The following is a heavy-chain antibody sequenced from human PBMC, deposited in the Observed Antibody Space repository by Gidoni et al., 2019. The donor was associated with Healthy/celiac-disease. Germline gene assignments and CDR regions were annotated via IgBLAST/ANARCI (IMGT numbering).Heavy chain of an antibody. D-gene: IGHD3-16*01. V-gene: IGHV4-61*02. CDR1: GGSISSGSYY. CDR3: ARGGIIGAFDI. CDR2: IYTRGST. J-gene: IGHJ3*02. Sequence: QVQLQESGPGLVKPSQTLSLTCTVAGGSISSGSYYWSWIRQPAGKGLEWIGRIYTRGSTNYNPSLKSRVTMSVDTSKNQFSLKLSSVTAADTAVYYCARGGIIGAFDIWGQGTMVTVSS.